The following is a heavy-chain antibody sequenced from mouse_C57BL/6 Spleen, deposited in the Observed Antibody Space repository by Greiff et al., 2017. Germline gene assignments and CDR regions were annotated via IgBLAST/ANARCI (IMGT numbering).Heavy chain of an antibody. CDR2: IYPGDGDT. D-gene: IGHD1-1*01. Sequence: VMLVESGAELVKPGASVKISCKASGYAFSSYWMNWVKQRPGKGLEWIGQIYPGDGDTNYNGKFKGKATLTADKSSSTAYMQLSSLTSEDSAVYFCARHYGSSALDYWGQGTTLTVSS. V-gene: IGHV1-80*01. J-gene: IGHJ2*01. CDR1: GYAFSSYW. CDR3: ARHYGSSALDY.